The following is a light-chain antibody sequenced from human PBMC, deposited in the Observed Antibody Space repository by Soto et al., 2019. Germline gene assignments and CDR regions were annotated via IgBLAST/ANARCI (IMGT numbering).Light chain of an antibody. CDR3: QSYDSSLSGSWV. CDR1: SSNIGAGYD. CDR2: GNS. V-gene: IGLV1-40*01. Sequence: QSVLTQPPSVSGAPGQRVTISCTGSSSNIGAGYDVHWYQQLPGTAPKLLIYGNSNRPSGVPDRFSGSKSGTSASLAITGLQAEDEVDYYCQSYDSSLSGSWVFGGGTKVTVL. J-gene: IGLJ3*02.